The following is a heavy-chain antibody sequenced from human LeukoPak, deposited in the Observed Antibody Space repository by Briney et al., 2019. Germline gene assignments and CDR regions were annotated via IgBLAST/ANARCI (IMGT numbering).Heavy chain of an antibody. J-gene: IGHJ3*02. Sequence: GGSLRLFCAASGFTFSSYEMNWVRQAPGKGLEWVSYISSSGRTTYYADSVKGRFSISRDNAKNSLYLQMNSLRAEDTAVYYCARDHHRRLYDSQARDTFDIWGQGTMVTVSS. CDR3: ARDHHRRLYDSQARDTFDI. D-gene: IGHD3-22*01. CDR2: ISSSGRTT. CDR1: GFTFSSYE. V-gene: IGHV3-48*03.